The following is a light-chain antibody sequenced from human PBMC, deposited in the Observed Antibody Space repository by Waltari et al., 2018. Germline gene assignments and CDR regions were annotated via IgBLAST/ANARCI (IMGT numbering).Light chain of an antibody. Sequence: QLVLTQSPSASASLGASVTLTCTLRSGHSPYAIAWHQPQPDQGPRYLMKVDGGGSYTKRDGISDRFSGSSSGTGRYLTISSRQSDDEAYYYCQTWVTGIRVIFGGGTKLTVL. V-gene: IGLV4-69*01. CDR3: QTWVTGIRVI. J-gene: IGLJ2*01. CDR2: VDGGGSY. CDR1: SGHSPYA.